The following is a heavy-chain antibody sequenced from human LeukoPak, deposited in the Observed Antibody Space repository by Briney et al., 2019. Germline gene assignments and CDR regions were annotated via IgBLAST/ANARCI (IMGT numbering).Heavy chain of an antibody. D-gene: IGHD3-3*01. CDR3: ARDRTSFGVVIPFDY. V-gene: IGHV1-46*01. J-gene: IGHJ4*02. CDR1: GYAFTSYY. CDR2: INPSGGST. Sequence: ASVKVSCKASGYAFTSYYMHWVRQAPGQGLEWMGIINPSGGSTSYAQKFQGRVTMTRDTSTSTVYMELSSLRSEDTAVYYCARDRTSFGVVIPFDYWGQGTLVTVSS.